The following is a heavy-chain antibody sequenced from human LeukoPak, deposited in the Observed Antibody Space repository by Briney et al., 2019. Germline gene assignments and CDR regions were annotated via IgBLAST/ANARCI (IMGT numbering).Heavy chain of an antibody. J-gene: IGHJ3*02. D-gene: IGHD6-13*01. CDR1: GDSVSSSSAA. CDR2: TYYRSKWYN. CDR3: ARGPAGTGAFDI. V-gene: IGHV6-1*01. Sequence: SQTLSLTCAISGDSVSSSSAAWNWVRQSPSRGLGWLGRTYYRSKWYNEYAVSVKSRITINPDTSKNHFSLQLNSVTPEDTAVYYCARGPAGTGAFDIWGQGTMVTVSS.